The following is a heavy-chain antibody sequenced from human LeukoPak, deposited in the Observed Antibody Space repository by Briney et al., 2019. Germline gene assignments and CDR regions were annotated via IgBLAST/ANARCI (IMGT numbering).Heavy chain of an antibody. D-gene: IGHD3-10*01. CDR2: ISSSGSTI. CDR1: GFTFSSYE. Sequence: PGGSLRLSCAASGFTFSSYEMNWVRQAPGKGLEWVSYISSSGSTIHYADSVKGRFTVSRDNARNSLYLQMNSLRDEDTAVYYCARRDYGSGSFFGIDYWGQGTLVIVSS. V-gene: IGHV3-48*03. CDR3: ARRDYGSGSFFGIDY. J-gene: IGHJ4*02.